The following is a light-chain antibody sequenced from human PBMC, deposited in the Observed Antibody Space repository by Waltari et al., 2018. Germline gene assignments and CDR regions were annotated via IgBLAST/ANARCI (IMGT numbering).Light chain of an antibody. CDR2: GAS. V-gene: IGKV3D-15*01. Sequence: EIVMTQSPATLSVSPGERATLSCRASQSISTNLAWYQQKPGQAPRLLIYGASTRATGIPVRFSGSGSGTEFTLTISSLQSEDFGLYYCQQYNNWPLTVTFGQGTRLDI. CDR3: QQYNNWPLTVT. CDR1: QSISTN. J-gene: IGKJ5*01.